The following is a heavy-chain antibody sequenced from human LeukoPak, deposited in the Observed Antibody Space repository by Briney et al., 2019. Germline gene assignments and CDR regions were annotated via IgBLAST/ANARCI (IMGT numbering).Heavy chain of an antibody. D-gene: IGHD2-2*01. CDR3: ARAQRPIVVVPAAPDAFDI. V-gene: IGHV1-69*13. CDR1: GGTFSSYA. Sequence: GASVKVSCKASGGTFSSYAISWVRQAPGQGLEWMGGIIPIFGTANYAQKFQGRVTITADETTSTAYMELSSLRSEDTAMYYCARAQRPIVVVPAAPDAFDIWGQGTMVTVSS. CDR2: IIPIFGTA. J-gene: IGHJ3*02.